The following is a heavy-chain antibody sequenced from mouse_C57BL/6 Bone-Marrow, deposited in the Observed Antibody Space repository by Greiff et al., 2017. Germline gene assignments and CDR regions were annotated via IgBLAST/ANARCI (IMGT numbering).Heavy chain of an antibody. J-gene: IGHJ2*01. CDR3: ARCGVYTVVAFDY. CDR2: IYPGSGST. V-gene: IGHV1-55*01. Sequence: QVQLQQSGAELVKPGASVKMSCKASGYTFTSYWITWVKQRPGQGLEWIGDIYPGSGSTNYNEKFKSKATLTVDTSSSTAYMQLSSLTSEDSAVYYCARCGVYTVVAFDYWGQGTTLTVSS. CDR1: GYTFTSYW. D-gene: IGHD1-1*01.